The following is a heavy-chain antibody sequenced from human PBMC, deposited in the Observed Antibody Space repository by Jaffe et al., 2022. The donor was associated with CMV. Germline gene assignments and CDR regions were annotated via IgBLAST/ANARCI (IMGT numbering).Heavy chain of an antibody. V-gene: IGHV4-59*01. D-gene: IGHD2-8*01. CDR1: GGSISSYY. Sequence: QVQLQESGPGLVKPSETLSLTCTVSGGSISSYYWSWIRQPPGKGLEWIGYIYYSGSTNYNPSLKSRVTISVDTSKNQFSLKLSSVTAADTAVYYCARDHHKTGCTNGVCYTGDYFDYWGQGTLVTVSS. CDR3: ARDHHKTGCTNGVCYTGDYFDY. CDR2: IYYSGST. J-gene: IGHJ4*02.